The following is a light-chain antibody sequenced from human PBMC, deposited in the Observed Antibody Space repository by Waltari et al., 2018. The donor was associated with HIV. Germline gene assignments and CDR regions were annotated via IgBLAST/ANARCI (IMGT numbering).Light chain of an antibody. CDR3: HQSHSNPWT. J-gene: IGKJ1*01. CDR2: AAS. V-gene: IGKV1-39*01. Sequence: DIQMTQSPSSLSASVGDRVTITCRASRSISSYLNWYQQRPRTAPHLLIHAASSVQSAVPSRFSGSGAGTDFALASSGLQPENFATYDCHQSHSNPWTFGQGTKVDI. CDR1: RSISSY.